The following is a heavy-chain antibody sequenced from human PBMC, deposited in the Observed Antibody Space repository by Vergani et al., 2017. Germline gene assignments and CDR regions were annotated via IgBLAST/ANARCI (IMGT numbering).Heavy chain of an antibody. J-gene: IGHJ3*02. V-gene: IGHV4-39*07. CDR1: NDSVSNTFYY. Sequence: QVQLRESGPGLVKPSETLSLTCTVSNDSVSNTFYYWGWIRQTPGKGLEWIGSIYYSGSTNYNPSLKSRVTISVDTSKNQFSLKLSSVTAADTAVYYCARNPYCGGDCYSDAFDIWGQGTMVTVSS. D-gene: IGHD2-21*02. CDR2: IYYSGST. CDR3: ARNPYCGGDCYSDAFDI.